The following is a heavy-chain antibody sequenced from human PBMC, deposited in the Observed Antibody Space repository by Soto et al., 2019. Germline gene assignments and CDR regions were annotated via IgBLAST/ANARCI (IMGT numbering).Heavy chain of an antibody. D-gene: IGHD3-10*01. CDR1: GGTFKSYA. V-gene: IGHV1-69*06. CDR3: ARSRYYDGEGSYYNGDY. CDR2: IIPIFGTS. J-gene: IGHJ4*02. Sequence: QVQLVQSGAEVKTPGSSVKVSCKASGGTFKSYAISWVRQASGHGFEWMGGIIPIFGTSNYAQKFQGIATITADKSANTAYMELSSLRSEDTAVYYCARSRYYDGEGSYYNGDYWGQGTLVTVSS.